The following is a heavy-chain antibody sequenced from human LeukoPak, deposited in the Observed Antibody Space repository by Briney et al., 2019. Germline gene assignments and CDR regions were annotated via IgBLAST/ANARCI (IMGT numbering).Heavy chain of an antibody. CDR2: ISSSSSYI. D-gene: IGHD3-10*01. Sequence: PGGSLRLSCAASGFTFSSYSMNWVRQAPGKGLEWVSSISSSSSYIYYADSVKGRFTISRDNAKNSLYLQMNSLRAEDTAVYYCAREGSPLLWFGELLSLYYYGMDVWGQGTTVTVSS. CDR1: GFTFSSYS. V-gene: IGHV3-21*01. CDR3: AREGSPLLWFGELLSLYYYGMDV. J-gene: IGHJ6*02.